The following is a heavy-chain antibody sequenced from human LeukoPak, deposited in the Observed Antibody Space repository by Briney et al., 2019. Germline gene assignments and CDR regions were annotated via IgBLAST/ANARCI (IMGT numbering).Heavy chain of an antibody. Sequence: GGSLRLSCAASGFPVSSNYMRWVRQAPGKGLEWVSVIYGGGRKYYAHSVKGRFTISRDNAKNTLYLQMNSLRAEDTAVYYCARDEYFYGSGSYPGSYWGQGTLVTVSS. CDR3: ARDEYFYGSGSYPGSY. V-gene: IGHV3-66*01. J-gene: IGHJ4*02. D-gene: IGHD3-10*01. CDR2: IYGGGRK. CDR1: GFPVSSNY.